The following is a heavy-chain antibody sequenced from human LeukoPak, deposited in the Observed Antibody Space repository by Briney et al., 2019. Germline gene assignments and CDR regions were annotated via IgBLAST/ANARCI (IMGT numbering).Heavy chain of an antibody. V-gene: IGHV4-59*01. J-gene: IGHJ4*02. CDR1: GGSISSDY. CDR2: IYYSGSA. Sequence: PSETLSLTCTVSGGSISSDYWSWIRQPPGKGLEWIGYIYYSGSANYNPSLKSRAIISVGTSKKQFSLNLSSVTAADTAIYYCARITKRRDGYPHTYNFDYWGQGTLVTVSS. CDR3: ARITKRRDGYPHTYNFDY. D-gene: IGHD5-24*01.